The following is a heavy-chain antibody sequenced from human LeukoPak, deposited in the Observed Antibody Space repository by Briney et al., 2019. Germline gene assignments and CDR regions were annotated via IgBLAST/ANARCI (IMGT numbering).Heavy chain of an antibody. V-gene: IGHV1-69*06. D-gene: IGHD3-22*01. J-gene: IGHJ4*02. Sequence: SVKVSCKASGGIFSSYVISWVRQAPGQGLEWMGGIIPMFGTANYAQKFQDRVTITADKSTSTDYMELSSLRSEDTAVYYCASLNYYDTSGYFDYWGQGTLVTVSS. CDR2: IIPMFGTA. CDR3: ASLNYYDTSGYFDY. CDR1: GGIFSSYV.